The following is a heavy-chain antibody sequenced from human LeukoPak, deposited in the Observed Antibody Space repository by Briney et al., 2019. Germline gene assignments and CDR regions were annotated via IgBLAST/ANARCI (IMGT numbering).Heavy chain of an antibody. Sequence: GGSLRLSCAASGFTFSSYSMNWVRQAPGKGLEWVSSISSSSSYVYYADPVKGRFTISRDNAKNSLYLQMNSLRAEDTAVYYCARGVLITFGGVIARYYFDYWGQGTLVTVSS. J-gene: IGHJ4*02. CDR1: GFTFSSYS. CDR2: ISSSSSYV. D-gene: IGHD3-16*02. V-gene: IGHV3-21*01. CDR3: ARGVLITFGGVIARYYFDY.